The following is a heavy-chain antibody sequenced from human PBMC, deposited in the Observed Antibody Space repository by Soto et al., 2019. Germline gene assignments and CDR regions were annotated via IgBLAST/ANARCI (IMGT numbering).Heavy chain of an antibody. V-gene: IGHV6-1*01. CDR2: AYYRSKRSY. CDR1: GDSVSSDSAA. J-gene: IGHJ4*02. Sequence: TSETLFLTFAISGDSVSSDSAAGNWIRKSPSRGLEWLGRAYYRSKRSYSYAVSLKSRMTINPATSKNQFSLQLNSVTPDDTAVYYCERVSTVTTGFDYWGQGTLVTVSS. D-gene: IGHD4-17*01. CDR3: ERVSTVTTGFDY.